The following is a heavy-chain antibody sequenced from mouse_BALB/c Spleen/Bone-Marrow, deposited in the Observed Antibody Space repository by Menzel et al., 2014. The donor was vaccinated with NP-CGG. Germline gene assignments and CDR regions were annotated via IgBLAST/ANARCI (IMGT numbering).Heavy chain of an antibody. V-gene: IGHV1-9*01. Sequence: VQLQQSGAELMKPGASVKISCKATGYTLSSYWIEWVKQRPGHGLEWIGEILPGSGSTNYNEKFQGKATFTADTSSNTAYMQLSSLTSEDSAVYYCARGIDYYAMDYWGQGTSVTVSS. J-gene: IGHJ4*01. CDR3: ARGIDYYAMDY. CDR1: GYTLSSYW. CDR2: ILPGSGST.